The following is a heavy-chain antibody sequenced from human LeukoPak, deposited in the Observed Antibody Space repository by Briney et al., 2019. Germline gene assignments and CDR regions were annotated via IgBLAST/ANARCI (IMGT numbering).Heavy chain of an antibody. J-gene: IGHJ3*02. D-gene: IGHD6-13*01. CDR3: ARDWQWQQLDGDAFDI. Sequence: GGSLRLTCAASGFTFSGYWMSWVRQAPGKGLEWVANIKQDGSEKYYVDSVKGRFTISRDNAKNSLFLQMNSLRAEDTAVYYCARDWQWQQLDGDAFDIWGQGTMVTVSS. CDR1: GFTFSGYW. V-gene: IGHV3-7*04. CDR2: IKQDGSEK.